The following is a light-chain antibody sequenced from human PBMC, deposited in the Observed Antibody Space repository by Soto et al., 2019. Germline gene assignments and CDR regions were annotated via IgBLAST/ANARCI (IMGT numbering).Light chain of an antibody. V-gene: IGKV3-15*01. Sequence: IVMTQSPANLSVSPGERATLSCRASQSVNNNLDWYQQKPGQAPRLLIYGASSRATGIPARCSGSGSGTEFTLTITSLQSEDFAVYFCQQYNNWPPLYTFGQGTKLEIK. J-gene: IGKJ2*01. CDR1: QSVNNN. CDR3: QQYNNWPPLYT. CDR2: GAS.